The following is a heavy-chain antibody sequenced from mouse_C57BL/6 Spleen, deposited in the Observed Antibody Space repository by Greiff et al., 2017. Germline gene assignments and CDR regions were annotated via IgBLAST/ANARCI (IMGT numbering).Heavy chain of an antibody. CDR2: ISYDGSN. J-gene: IGHJ3*01. Sequence: EVKLMESGPGLVKPSQSLSLTCSVTGYSITSGYYWNWIRQFPGNKLEWMGYISYDGSNNYNPSLKNRISITCDTSKNQFFLKLNSVTTEDTATYYCAREGDYDYAWFAYWGQGTLVTVSA. CDR1: GYSITSGYY. D-gene: IGHD2-4*01. CDR3: AREGDYDYAWFAY. V-gene: IGHV3-6*01.